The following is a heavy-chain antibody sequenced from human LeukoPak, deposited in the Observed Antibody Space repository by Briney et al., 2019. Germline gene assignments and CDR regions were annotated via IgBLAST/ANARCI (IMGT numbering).Heavy chain of an antibody. CDR2: TYTSGST. D-gene: IGHD6-6*01. J-gene: IGHJ4*02. V-gene: IGHV4-61*02. Sequence: SETLSLTCTVSGGSISSGNYYWSWIRQPAGKGLEWIGRTYTSGSTNYNPSLKGRVTISVDTSKNQFSLKLSSVTAADTAVYYCARNIPARPQDYWGQGTLVTVSS. CDR3: ARNIPARPQDY. CDR1: GGSISSGNYY.